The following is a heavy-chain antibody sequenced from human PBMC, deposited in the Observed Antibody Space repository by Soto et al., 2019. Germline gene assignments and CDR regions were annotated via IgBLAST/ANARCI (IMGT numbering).Heavy chain of an antibody. CDR1: GGSISRYN. J-gene: IGHJ4*02. D-gene: IGHD1-1*01. Sequence: SLTCTVSGGSISRYNWSWLRQPPGKGLEWIGYIYYSGSTNYNPSLKSRVTISVDTSKNQFSLKLSSVTAADTAMYYCARVQAGTIDYWGQGALVTVSS. CDR3: ARVQAGTIDY. CDR2: IYYSGST. V-gene: IGHV4-59*01.